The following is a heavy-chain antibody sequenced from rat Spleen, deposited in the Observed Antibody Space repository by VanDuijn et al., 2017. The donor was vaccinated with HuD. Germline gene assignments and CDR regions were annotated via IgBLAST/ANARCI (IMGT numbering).Heavy chain of an antibody. V-gene: IGHV5-29*01. CDR2: ISYDGSST. CDR1: GFTFSDYY. D-gene: IGHD1-1*01. CDR3: TTVGGY. J-gene: IGHJ2*01. Sequence: EVQLVESGGGLVQPGRSLKLSCAASGFTFSDYYMAWVRQAPTKGLEWVATISYDGSSTYYRDSVKGRFTISRDNAKSTLYLQMDSLRSEDTATYYCTTVGGYWGQGVMVTVSS.